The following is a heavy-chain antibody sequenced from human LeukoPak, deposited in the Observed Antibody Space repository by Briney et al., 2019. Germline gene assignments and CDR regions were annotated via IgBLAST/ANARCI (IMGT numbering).Heavy chain of an antibody. CDR2: IYSGGST. CDR1: GFTVSSNY. J-gene: IGHJ4*02. D-gene: IGHD2-15*01. CDR3: ARAGLGYCSGGSCPFYFDY. V-gene: IGHV3-53*01. Sequence: GGSLRLSCAASGFTVSSNYMSWVRQAPEKGLEWASIIYSGGSTFYADSVRGRFTISRDNSKNTLYLQMNSLRAEDTAVYYCARAGLGYCSGGSCPFYFDYWGQGTLVTVSS.